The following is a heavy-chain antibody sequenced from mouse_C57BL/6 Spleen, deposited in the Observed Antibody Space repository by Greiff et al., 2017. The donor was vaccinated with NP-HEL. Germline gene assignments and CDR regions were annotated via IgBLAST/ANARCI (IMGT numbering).Heavy chain of an antibody. D-gene: IGHD2-4*01. J-gene: IGHJ2*01. CDR3: AYDYDVGSPDY. CDR2: IYPRSGNT. V-gene: IGHV1-81*01. CDR1: GYTFTSYG. Sequence: QVQLQQPGAELARPGASVKLSCKASGYTFTSYGISWVKQRTGQGLEWIGEIYPRSGNTYYNEKFKGKATLTADKASSTAYMELRSLTSEDSAVYFCAYDYDVGSPDYWGQGTTLTVSS.